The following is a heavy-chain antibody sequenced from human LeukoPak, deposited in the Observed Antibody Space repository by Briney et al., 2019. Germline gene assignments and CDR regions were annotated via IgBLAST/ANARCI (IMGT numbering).Heavy chain of an antibody. CDR3: ARSGYGDYDY. CDR2: IHSNPKTI. V-gene: IGHV3-11*01. CDR1: GFTFRDYQ. J-gene: IGHJ4*02. D-gene: IGHD4-17*01. Sequence: GGSLRLSCEASGFTFRDYQMSWIRQAPGKGLEWISYIHSNPKTIYYADSAKGRFTISRDNAKNSLYLQMDSLRVDDTAVYYCARSGYGDYDYWGQGTRVTVSS.